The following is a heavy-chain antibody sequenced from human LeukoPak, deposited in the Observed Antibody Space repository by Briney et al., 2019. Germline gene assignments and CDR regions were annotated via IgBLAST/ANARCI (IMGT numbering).Heavy chain of an antibody. CDR1: GFTFDDYT. CDR3: AKDRSVPYPYYFDY. Sequence: GGSLRLSCAASGFTFDDYTMHWVRQAPGKGLEWVSLISWDGGSTYYADSVKGRFTISRDNSKNSLYLQMNSLRTEDTALYYCAKDRSVPYPYYFDYWGQGTLVTVSS. V-gene: IGHV3-43*01. D-gene: IGHD2-2*01. CDR2: ISWDGGST. J-gene: IGHJ4*02.